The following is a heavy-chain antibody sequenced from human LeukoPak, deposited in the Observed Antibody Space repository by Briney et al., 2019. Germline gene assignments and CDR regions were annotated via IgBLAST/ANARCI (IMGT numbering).Heavy chain of an antibody. J-gene: IGHJ4*02. Sequence: GGSLRLSCAASGFTFDDYAMHWVRQLPGKGLEWVSGITWNSGTIGYAASVRGRFTISRDNAKNSLYLQMNSLRADDTAVYYCAREGLNCSSSSCQRATFDYWGQGTLVTVSS. V-gene: IGHV3-9*01. D-gene: IGHD2-2*01. CDR1: GFTFDDYA. CDR2: ITWNSGTI. CDR3: AREGLNCSSSSCQRATFDY.